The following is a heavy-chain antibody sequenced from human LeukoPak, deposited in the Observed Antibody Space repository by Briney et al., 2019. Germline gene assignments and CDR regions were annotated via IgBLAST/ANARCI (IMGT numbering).Heavy chain of an antibody. CDR1: GFTFSRHA. V-gene: IGHV3-23*01. J-gene: IGHJ4*02. CDR2: ISGGGYT. CDR3: TRGPGVVGAVSFFDY. D-gene: IGHD1-26*01. Sequence: GGSLRLSCAASGFTFSRHAMSWVRQVPGKGLECVSAISGGGYTYYADSVKGRFTTSRDNSKNTLYLQMNSLRVEDTAVYYCTRGPGVVGAVSFFDYWGLGSLVSVSS.